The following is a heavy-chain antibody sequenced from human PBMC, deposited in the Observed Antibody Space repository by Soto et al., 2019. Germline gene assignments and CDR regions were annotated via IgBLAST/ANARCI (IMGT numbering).Heavy chain of an antibody. D-gene: IGHD3-16*02. Sequence: EVHLLESGGGLVQPGGSLRLSCAASGFTFSNSAMTWVRQALGKGPEWVSSIGRTNNTHYADSVKGRFAISSDNSQTTLYLQMISLTAEDTAVSFCAKVDAYSYRTDHWCQGTLVTVPS. CDR3: AKVDAYSYRTDH. CDR1: GFTFSNSA. CDR2: IGRTNNT. J-gene: IGHJ4*02. V-gene: IGHV3-23*01.